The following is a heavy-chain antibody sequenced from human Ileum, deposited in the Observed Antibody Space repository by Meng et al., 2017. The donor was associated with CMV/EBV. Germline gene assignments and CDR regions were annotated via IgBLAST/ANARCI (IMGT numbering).Heavy chain of an antibody. CDR2: IYSSGII. CDR3: ARLQAWDWFDP. D-gene: IGHD4-11*01. V-gene: IGHV4-4*07. Sequence: ESRPVRVKSSETLSLTSSFSGGARNVFYWSWLRQPAGKGLEWLGRIYSSGIINYNPSLKSRVTVSVDTSTNQFSLKVNSVTAADTAVYYCARLQAWDWFDPWGQGTLVTVSS. J-gene: IGHJ5*02. CDR1: GGARNVFY.